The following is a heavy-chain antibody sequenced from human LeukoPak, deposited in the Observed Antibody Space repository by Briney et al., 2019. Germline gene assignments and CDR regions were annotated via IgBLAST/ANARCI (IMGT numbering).Heavy chain of an antibody. V-gene: IGHV3-23*01. CDR2: ISGSGGST. CDR3: AKAAGAYCSGGSCYGDAFDI. CDR1: GFTFSSYA. Sequence: GGSLRLSCAASGFTFSSYAMSWVRQAPGKGLEWVSAISGSGGSTYYADSVKGRFTISRDNSKNTLYLQMNSLRAEDTAVYYCAKAAGAYCSGGSCYGDAFDIWGQGTMVTVSS. D-gene: IGHD2-15*01. J-gene: IGHJ3*02.